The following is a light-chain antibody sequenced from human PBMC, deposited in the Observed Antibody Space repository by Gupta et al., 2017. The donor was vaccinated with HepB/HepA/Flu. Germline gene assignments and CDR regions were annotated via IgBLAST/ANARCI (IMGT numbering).Light chain of an antibody. CDR3: SSFARGYTLCL. CDR2: DVS. Sequence: QSALTQPASVSGSPGQSITISCTGSSSDVGGYNAVSWYQQYPGKAPKLVIYDVSNRPSGVFYRFSGSKSGETASLTISGLQPEDESVYYCSSFARGYTLCLFGGGTKMTVL. J-gene: IGLJ3*02. CDR1: SSDVGGYNA. V-gene: IGLV2-14*01.